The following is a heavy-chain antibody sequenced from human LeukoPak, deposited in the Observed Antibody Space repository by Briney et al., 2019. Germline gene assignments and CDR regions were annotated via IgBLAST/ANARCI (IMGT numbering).Heavy chain of an antibody. J-gene: IGHJ4*02. CDR3: AKDGGSYGDRPFDY. V-gene: IGHV3-30*18. Sequence: GGSLGLSCAASGFTFSSYGMHWVRQAPGKGLEWVAIISYDGSNKYYADSVKGRFTISRDNSKNTLYLQMNSLRAEDTAVYYCAKDGGSYGDRPFDYWGQGTLVTVSS. CDR2: ISYDGSNK. D-gene: IGHD4-17*01. CDR1: GFTFSSYG.